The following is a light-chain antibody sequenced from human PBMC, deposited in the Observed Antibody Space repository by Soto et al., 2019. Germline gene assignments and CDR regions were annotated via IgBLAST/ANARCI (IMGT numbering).Light chain of an antibody. Sequence: DIQMTQGPSSMSESVVYRVATLCLASQNIDNYLSWYQQKPGKSPSLLIYDVSSLKSGVPSRFSGSGSGTDFTFTINSLQPEDFATYYCQQDDHVQVTFGQGTRLEIK. CDR2: DVS. CDR3: QQDDHVQVT. J-gene: IGKJ5*01. V-gene: IGKV1-33*01. CDR1: QNIDNY.